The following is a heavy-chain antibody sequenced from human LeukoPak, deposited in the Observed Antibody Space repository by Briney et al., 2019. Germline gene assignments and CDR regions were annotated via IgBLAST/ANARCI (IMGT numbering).Heavy chain of an antibody. D-gene: IGHD5-24*01. J-gene: IGHJ3*02. CDR1: GGTFSSYA. CDR2: IIPIFGTA. Sequence: GASVKVSCKASGGTFSSYAISWVRQAPGQGLEWMGGIIPIFGTANYAQKFQGRVTITTDESTSTAYMELSSLRSEDTAVYYCARGGEMAIIIGDAFDIWGQGTMVTVSS. CDR3: ARGGEMAIIIGDAFDI. V-gene: IGHV1-69*05.